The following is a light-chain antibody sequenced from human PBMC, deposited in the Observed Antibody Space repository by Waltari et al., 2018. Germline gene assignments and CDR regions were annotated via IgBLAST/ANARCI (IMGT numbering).Light chain of an antibody. V-gene: IGKV4-1*01. CDR2: WAF. CDR1: QSVLYSSDHRNY. CDR3: QQYYITPLS. Sequence: DIVMTQSPDSLAVSLGERATINCKSSQSVLYSSDHRNYLAWYQQKPGQPPNLLIYWAFTAESGVPDRFSGSGSGTDFTLTISSLQAEDVAVYYCQQYYITPLSFGGGTKVEIK. J-gene: IGKJ4*01.